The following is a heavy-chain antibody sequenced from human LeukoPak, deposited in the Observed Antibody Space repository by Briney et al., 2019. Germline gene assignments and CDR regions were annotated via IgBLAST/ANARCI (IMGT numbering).Heavy chain of an antibody. V-gene: IGHV3-7*01. Sequence: GGSLRLSCAASGFTFSSYSMNWVRQVPGKGLECLANIEEDGGETYYADSVKGRFTISRDNPKNLLFLQINSLRVEDTAVYYCARETPRRGETRDGYRWGQGTVVTVSS. CDR3: ARETPRRGETRDGYR. CDR1: GFTFSSYS. J-gene: IGHJ4*02. CDR2: IEEDGGET. D-gene: IGHD5-24*01.